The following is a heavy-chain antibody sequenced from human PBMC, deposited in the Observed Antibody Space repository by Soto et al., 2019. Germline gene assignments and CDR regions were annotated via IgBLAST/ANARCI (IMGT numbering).Heavy chain of an antibody. V-gene: IGHV1-46*01. CDR2: INPGGVST. J-gene: IGHJ2*01. CDR1: GYTFTTYY. D-gene: IGHD4-17*01. CDR3: AGGGNGDNVGYWYFDL. Sequence: QVQLVQSGAEVKKPGASVEVSCKASGYTFTTYYIHWVRHAPGQGLEWMGVINPGGVSTKYAQKFQDRVTMGSDAARSTVYMDLSSLRSEDTALYFCAGGGNGDNVGYWYFDLWGRGTLVTVSP.